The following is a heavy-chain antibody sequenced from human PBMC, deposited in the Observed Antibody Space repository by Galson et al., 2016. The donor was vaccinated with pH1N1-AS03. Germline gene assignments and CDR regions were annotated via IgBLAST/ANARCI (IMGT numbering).Heavy chain of an antibody. CDR1: GFTFNKYS. J-gene: IGHJ6*02. CDR3: ARGLPGDYGMDV. CDR2: IRSCTNYI. Sequence: SLRLSCAASGFTFNKYSMNWVRQAPGKGLEWVSSIRSCTNYIHDSDSVRGRFTISRDNAKNSLYLQMSSLRADDTAVYYCARGLPGDYGMDVWGQGTTVTVSS. V-gene: IGHV3-21*01. D-gene: IGHD7-27*01.